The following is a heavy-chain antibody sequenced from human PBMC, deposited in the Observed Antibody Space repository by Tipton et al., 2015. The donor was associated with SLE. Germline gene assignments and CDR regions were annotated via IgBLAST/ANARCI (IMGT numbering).Heavy chain of an antibody. CDR3: AKGGGWFRDFDY. Sequence: SLRLSCAASGFTFSSYAMSWVRQAPGKGLEWVSAISGSGGSTYYADSVKGRFTISRDNSKNTLYLQRNSLRAEDTAVYYCAKGGGWFRDFDYWGQGTLVTVSS. J-gene: IGHJ4*02. V-gene: IGHV3-23*01. D-gene: IGHD3-10*01. CDR1: GFTFSSYA. CDR2: ISGSGGST.